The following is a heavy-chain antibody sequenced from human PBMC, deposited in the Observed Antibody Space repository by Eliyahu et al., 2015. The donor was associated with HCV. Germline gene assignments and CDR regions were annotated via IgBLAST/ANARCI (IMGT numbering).Heavy chain of an antibody. J-gene: IGHJ2*01. D-gene: IGHD3-10*01. V-gene: IGHV3-11*04. CDR1: GFTFSDYX. CDR3: ARATLLWFGELLSLPRRFDL. CDR2: ISSSGSTI. Sequence: QVQLVESGGGLVKPGGSLRLSCAASGFTFSDYXXSWIRQAPGKGLEWVSYISSSGSTIYYADSVKGRFSISRDNAKHSLYLQMKSLRAEDTAVYYCARATLLWFGELLSLPRRFDLWGRGTLVTVSS.